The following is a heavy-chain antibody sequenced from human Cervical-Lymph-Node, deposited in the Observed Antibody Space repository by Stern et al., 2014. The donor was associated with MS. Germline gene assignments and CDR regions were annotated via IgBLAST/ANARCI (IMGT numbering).Heavy chain of an antibody. CDR3: SGSFLAY. Sequence: EVQLEESGGGLVKPGGSLRLSCAASGFTFNNAWMSWARQAPGKGLEWVAHIASETDGGSENYATPVKGRFTISRDDSRNTVYLQMNSLKTEDTAVYYCSGSFLAYWGQGTLVTVSS. D-gene: IGHD3-22*01. CDR1: GFTFNNAW. CDR2: IASETDGGSE. V-gene: IGHV3-15*04. J-gene: IGHJ4*02.